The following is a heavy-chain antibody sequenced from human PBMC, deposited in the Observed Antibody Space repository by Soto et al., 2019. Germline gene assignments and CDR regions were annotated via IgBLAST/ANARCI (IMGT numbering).Heavy chain of an antibody. V-gene: IGHV3-15*01. D-gene: IGHD1-1*01. Sequence: EERLVESGGGLVERGGSLRLSCVASELNFRIAWLSWVRQAPGKGLEWVGRIKNNADGGTTDNAAPVKERFTISRDDSKSTLYLQMNSLKIEDTAMYYCTAMNDRDAFDIWGPGTMVTVSP. CDR2: IKNNADGGTT. J-gene: IGHJ3*02. CDR1: ELNFRIAW. CDR3: TAMNDRDAFDI.